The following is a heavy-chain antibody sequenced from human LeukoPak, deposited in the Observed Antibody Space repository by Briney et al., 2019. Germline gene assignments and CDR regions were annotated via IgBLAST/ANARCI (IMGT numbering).Heavy chain of an antibody. V-gene: IGHV3-30*02. CDR3: AGGLDILTGHGSYYFDY. J-gene: IGHJ4*02. CDR1: GFTFSSYG. CDR2: IRYDGSNK. Sequence: GGSLRLSCAASGFTFSSYGMHWVRQAPGKGLEWVAFIRYDGSNKYYADSVKGRFTISRDNSKNTLYLQMNSLRAEDTAVYYCAGGLDILTGHGSYYFDYWGQGTLVTVSS. D-gene: IGHD3-9*01.